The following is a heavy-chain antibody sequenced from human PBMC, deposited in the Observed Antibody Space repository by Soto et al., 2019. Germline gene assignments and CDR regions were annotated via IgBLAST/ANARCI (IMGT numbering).Heavy chain of an antibody. V-gene: IGHV3-9*01. Sequence: EVQLVESGGGLVQPGRSLRLSCAASGFTFDDYAVHWVRQAPGKGLEWVSGISWNSGRKGYADSVKGRFTISRDNAKHSLYLQMNSLRAEDTVFYYCANDKTGGSSGWYEIDYWGQGTLVTVSS. D-gene: IGHD6-13*01. J-gene: IGHJ4*02. CDR3: ANDKTGGSSGWYEIDY. CDR1: GFTFDDYA. CDR2: ISWNSGRK.